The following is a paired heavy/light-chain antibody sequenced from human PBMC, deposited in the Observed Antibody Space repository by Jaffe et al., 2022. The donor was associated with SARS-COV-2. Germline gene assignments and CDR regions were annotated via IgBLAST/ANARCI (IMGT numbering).Heavy chain of an antibody. J-gene: IGHJ4*02. CDR1: GFTFSTYV. D-gene: IGHD7-27*01. Sequence: EVQLLESGGGLVQPGGSLRLSCATSGFTFSTYVMTWVRQAPGKGLEWVSALGPSGDGPSYADSVKGRFTISRDNSKNTLYLQMNSLRVEDTALYYCVRDPNWGPGYWGPGTLVTVSS. V-gene: IGHV3-23*01. CDR2: LGPSGDGP. CDR3: VRDPNWGPGY.
Light chain of an antibody. CDR2: KVS. Sequence: DVVMTQSPLSQPVTLGQPASISCRSSRSLVHSDGNTYLNWFQQRPGQSPRRLIFKVSNRDSGVPDRFSGSGSGTDFTLKISRVEAEDVGVYYCMQGIHWPGTFGQGTKVEIK. V-gene: IGKV2-30*02. J-gene: IGKJ1*01. CDR3: MQGIHWPGT. CDR1: RSLVHSDGNTY.